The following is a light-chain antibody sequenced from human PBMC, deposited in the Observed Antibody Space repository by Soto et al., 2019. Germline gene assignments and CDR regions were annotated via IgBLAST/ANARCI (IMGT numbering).Light chain of an antibody. CDR1: SSDVGGYNF. Sequence: QSALTQPRSVSGSPGQSVTISCTGTSSDVGGYNFVSWYQHHPGKAPKLMIYDVSKRPSGVPNRFSGSKSGNTASLTISGLQDEDEADYYCCSYAGSSYVFGTGTKLTVL. CDR3: CSYAGSSYV. J-gene: IGLJ1*01. V-gene: IGLV2-11*01. CDR2: DVS.